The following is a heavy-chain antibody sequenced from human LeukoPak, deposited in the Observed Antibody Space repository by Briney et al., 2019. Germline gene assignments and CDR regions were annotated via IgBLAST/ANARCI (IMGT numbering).Heavy chain of an antibody. V-gene: IGHV4-59*01. D-gene: IGHD5-24*01. J-gene: IGHJ5*02. CDR1: GGSISSYY. Sequence: SETLSLTCTASGGSISSYYWSWIRQPPGKGLEWIGYIYYSGSTNYNPSLKSRVTISVDTSKNQFSLKLSSVTAADTAVYYRARESNYRFDPWGQGTLVTVSS. CDR2: IYYSGST. CDR3: ARESNYRFDP.